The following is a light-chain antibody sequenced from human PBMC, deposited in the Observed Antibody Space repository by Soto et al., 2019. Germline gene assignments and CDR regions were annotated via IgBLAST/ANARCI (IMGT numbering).Light chain of an antibody. Sequence: QSALTQPASLSGSPGQSITISCTGTSSDIGAYDYVSWFQQHPGKAPKLMISEVNNRPSGVSNRFSGSKSGNTAYLTISGLQVEDEAEYFCFSYVGSSTWVFGGGTQLTVL. J-gene: IGLJ3*02. CDR3: FSYVGSSTWV. CDR1: SSDIGAYDY. V-gene: IGLV2-14*01. CDR2: EVN.